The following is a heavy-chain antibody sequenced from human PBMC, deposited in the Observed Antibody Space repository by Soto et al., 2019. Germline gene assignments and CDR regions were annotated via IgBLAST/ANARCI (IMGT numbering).Heavy chain of an antibody. D-gene: IGHD6-13*01. CDR1: GFSFSTYA. Sequence: PGGSLRLSCAASGFSFSTYALSWVRQAPGKGLEWVSGISRSGDSTYYADSVKGRLTISRDNSKNTLYLQMNSLRAEDTAVYYCAKAQSSTRQFDYWGPGTPVTVSS. CDR3: AKAQSSTRQFDY. V-gene: IGHV3-23*01. CDR2: ISRSGDST. J-gene: IGHJ4*02.